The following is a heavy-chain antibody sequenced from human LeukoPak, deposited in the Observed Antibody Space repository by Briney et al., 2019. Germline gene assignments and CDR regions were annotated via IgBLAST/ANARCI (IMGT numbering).Heavy chain of an antibody. Sequence: SETLSLTCTVSGGSISSSSYYWSWIRQPPGKGLEWIGEINHSGSTNYNPSLKSRVTISVDTSKNQFSLKLSSVTAADTAVYYCARGRTRAPPDYWGQGTLVTVSS. CDR2: INHSGST. J-gene: IGHJ4*02. V-gene: IGHV4-39*07. CDR1: GGSISSSSYY. CDR3: ARGRTRAPPDY.